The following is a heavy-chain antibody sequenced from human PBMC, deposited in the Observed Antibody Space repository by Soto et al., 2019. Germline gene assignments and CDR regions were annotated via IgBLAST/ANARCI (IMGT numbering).Heavy chain of an antibody. Sequence: PAGTLSLTCSGSGDSISSYYWSWIRQSAGKGLEWIGRTYITGDTNYNPSLKSRVTMSLDTSKNQLSLKLSSVTAADTAVYYCAREYTETVDGPTPFYFDYWGQGTPVTVSS. CDR2: TYITGDT. J-gene: IGHJ4*02. CDR1: GDSISSYY. CDR3: AREYTETVDGPTPFYFDY. D-gene: IGHD6-19*01. V-gene: IGHV4-4*07.